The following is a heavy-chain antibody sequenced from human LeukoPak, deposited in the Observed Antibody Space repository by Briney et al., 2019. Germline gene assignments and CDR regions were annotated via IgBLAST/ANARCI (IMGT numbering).Heavy chain of an antibody. CDR3: ARGFGSGSYAAY. CDR1: GASISSGGYY. V-gene: IGHV4-39*07. CDR2: IYHSGTT. D-gene: IGHD3-10*01. J-gene: IGHJ4*02. Sequence: SETLSLTCTVSGASISSGGYYWSWIRQPPGRGLEWIGSIYHSGTTYYNPSLKSRVTISVDTSNNQFSLYLSSVTAADTAVYYCARGFGSGSYAAYWGQGALVTVSS.